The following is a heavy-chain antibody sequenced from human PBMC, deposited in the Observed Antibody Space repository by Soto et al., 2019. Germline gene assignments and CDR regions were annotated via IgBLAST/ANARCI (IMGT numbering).Heavy chain of an antibody. CDR3: STRAYDTNGYYRFDP. Sequence: SETLSLTCAVYGGSFSGHSWTWIRQSPGKGLEWIGDINHSGRVNYSPSLKSRVTISLDTSKNQFSLTLSAVTAADTAMYYCSTRAYDTNGYYRFDPWGQGTMVTVYS. J-gene: IGHJ5*01. CDR2: INHSGRV. D-gene: IGHD3-22*01. V-gene: IGHV4-34*01. CDR1: GGSFSGHS.